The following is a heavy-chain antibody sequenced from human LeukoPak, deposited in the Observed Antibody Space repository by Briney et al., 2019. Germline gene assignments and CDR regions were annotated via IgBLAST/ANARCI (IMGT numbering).Heavy chain of an antibody. CDR2: ISYDGSNK. D-gene: IGHD1-26*01. CDR3: ARGGEWELLTGFDY. V-gene: IGHV3-30-3*01. J-gene: IGHJ4*02. CDR1: GFTFNNAW. Sequence: GGSLRLSCAASGFTFNNAWMNWVRQAPGKGLEWVAVISYDGSNKYYADSVKGRFTISRDNSKNTLYLQMNSLRAEDTAVYYCARGGEWELLTGFDYWGQGTLVTVSS.